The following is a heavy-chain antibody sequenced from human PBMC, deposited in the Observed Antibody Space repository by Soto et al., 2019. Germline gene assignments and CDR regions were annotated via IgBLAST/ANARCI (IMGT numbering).Heavy chain of an antibody. V-gene: IGHV3-23*01. CDR2: ISGSGGTT. CDR1: GFTLSCYA. J-gene: IGHJ4*02. D-gene: IGHD3-22*01. Sequence: EVQLLESGGGLVQPGGSLRLSCAASGFTLSCYAMSWVRQAPGKGLEWVSAISGSGGTTYYADSVKGRFTISRDTSKNTLYLQMNSLRAEDTAVYYCAKVERYYYDSSGYYSSPLFWGQGTLVTVSS. CDR3: AKVERYYYDSSGYYSSPLF.